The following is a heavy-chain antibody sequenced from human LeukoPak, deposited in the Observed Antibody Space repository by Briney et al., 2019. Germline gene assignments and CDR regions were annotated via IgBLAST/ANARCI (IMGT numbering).Heavy chain of an antibody. Sequence: ASMKVSCKASGYTFTSYGISWVRQAPGQGLEWMGWISAYNGNTNYAQKLQGRVTMTTDTSTSTAYMELRSLRSDDTAVYYCARDAMVVDYYYYGMDVWGQGTTVTVSS. D-gene: IGHD2-15*01. J-gene: IGHJ6*02. V-gene: IGHV1-18*01. CDR3: ARDAMVVDYYYYGMDV. CDR1: GYTFTSYG. CDR2: ISAYNGNT.